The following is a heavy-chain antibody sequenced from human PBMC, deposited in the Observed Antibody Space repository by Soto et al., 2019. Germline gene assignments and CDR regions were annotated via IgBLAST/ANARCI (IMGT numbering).Heavy chain of an antibody. CDR2: IWYDGSNK. CDR3: ARDYYGSGSSPLGMDV. CDR1: GFTFSSYG. J-gene: IGHJ6*02. V-gene: IGHV3-33*01. Sequence: GGSLRLSCAASGFTFSSYGMHWVRQAPGKGLEWVAVIWYDGSNKYYADSVKGRLTISRDNSKNALYLQMNSLRAEDTAVYYCARDYYGSGSSPLGMDVWGQGTTVTVSS. D-gene: IGHD3-10*01.